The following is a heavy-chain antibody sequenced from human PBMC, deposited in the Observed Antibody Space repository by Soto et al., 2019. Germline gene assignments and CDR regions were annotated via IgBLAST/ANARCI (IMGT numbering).Heavy chain of an antibody. CDR2: SVGGGGT. CDR3: AKAVGYCSGGACSPHWFDR. D-gene: IGHD2-15*01. V-gene: IGHV3-53*01. Sequence: PGGSLRLSCTASGFAVRHNYMTWVRQAPWKGLEWVSLSVGGGGTYYADSVKGRFTVSRDNSKNTLFLQMNSLRAEDTAVYYCAKAVGYCSGGACSPHWFDRWGQGTLVAV. CDR1: GFAVRHNY. J-gene: IGHJ5*02.